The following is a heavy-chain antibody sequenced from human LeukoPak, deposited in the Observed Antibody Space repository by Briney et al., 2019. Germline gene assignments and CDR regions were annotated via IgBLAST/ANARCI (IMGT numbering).Heavy chain of an antibody. CDR3: AREIGQLGGAFDI. CDR2: IYGGHTA. V-gene: IGHV3-53*01. Sequence: PGRSLRLSCAASGFTFSNYGMHWVRQAPGKGLEWVSVIYGGHTAYYADSVKDRFTISRDNPKNTLNLQMNSLRAEDTAVYYCAREIGQLGGAFDIWGQGTMVTVSS. D-gene: IGHD7-27*01. J-gene: IGHJ3*02. CDR1: GFTFSNYG.